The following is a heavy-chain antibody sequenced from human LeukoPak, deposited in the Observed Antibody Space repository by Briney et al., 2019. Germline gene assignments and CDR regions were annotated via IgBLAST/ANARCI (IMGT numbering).Heavy chain of an antibody. Sequence: GESLKISCKGSGYSFTTYWIGWVRQMHGKGLEWMGIIYPGDSDTRYSPSFRGQVTISADKSINTAYLQWSSLKASDTAMYYCTRRMVRGVMDYFDYWGQGTLVTVSS. CDR3: TRRMVRGVMDYFDY. CDR1: GYSFTTYW. V-gene: IGHV5-51*01. CDR2: IYPGDSDT. D-gene: IGHD3-10*01. J-gene: IGHJ4*02.